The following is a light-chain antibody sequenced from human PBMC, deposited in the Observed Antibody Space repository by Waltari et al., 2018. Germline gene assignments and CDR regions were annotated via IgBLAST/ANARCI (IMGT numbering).Light chain of an antibody. V-gene: IGLV3-21*04. CDR3: HVWHPHVDPGV. CDR2: YDR. CDR1: NIRTYS. Sequence: SYVVTQPPSVSVAPGETATITCWGDNIRTYSVHWYQQKAGQAPVLVIFYDRDRPSGIPDRFSGSNSGNTATLTISRVEAGDEARYYCHVWHPHVDPGVFGTGTEVTVL. J-gene: IGLJ1*01.